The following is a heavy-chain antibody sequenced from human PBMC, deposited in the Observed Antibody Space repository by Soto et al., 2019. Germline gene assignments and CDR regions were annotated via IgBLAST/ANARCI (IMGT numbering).Heavy chain of an antibody. V-gene: IGHV1-18*01. CDR3: ARDYGLYCSSTSCPTSVDY. Sequence: APAKVCSDASGFTFTSNGSSWLHQAPGKELEWMGWISAYNGNTNYAQKLQGKLTMTTDTSTSTSHMQLRSLRSDDTAVYHCARDYGLYCSSTSCPTSVDYWGEGPLVTVSS. CDR2: ISAYNGNT. D-gene: IGHD2-2*01. J-gene: IGHJ4*02. CDR1: GFTFTSNG.